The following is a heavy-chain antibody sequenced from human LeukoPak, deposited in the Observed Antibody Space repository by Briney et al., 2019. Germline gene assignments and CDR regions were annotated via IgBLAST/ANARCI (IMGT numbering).Heavy chain of an antibody. CDR1: GFTFSSYS. V-gene: IGHV3-21*01. J-gene: IGHJ4*02. CDR3: AREYIRKLTTVTTAGAVTFNDY. D-gene: IGHD4-17*01. Sequence: GGSLRLSCAASGFTFSSYSMNWVRQAPGKGLEWVSSISSSSSYIYYADSVKGRFTISRDNAKNSLYLQMNSLRAEDTAVYYCAREYIRKLTTVTTAGAVTFNDYWGQGTLVTVSS. CDR2: ISSSSSYI.